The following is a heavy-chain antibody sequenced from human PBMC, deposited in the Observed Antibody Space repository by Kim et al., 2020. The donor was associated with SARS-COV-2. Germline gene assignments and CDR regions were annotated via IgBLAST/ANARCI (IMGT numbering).Heavy chain of an antibody. CDR3: ARTVLTPSGGMDV. D-gene: IGHD1-26*01. J-gene: IGHJ6*02. CDR1: GGSISSSSYY. V-gene: IGHV4-39*07. CDR2: IYYSGST. Sequence: SETLSLTCTVSGGSISSSSYYWGWIRQPPGKGLEWIGSIYYSGSTYYNPSLKSRVTISVDTSKNQFSLKLSSVTAADTAVYYCARTVLTPSGGMDVWGQGTTVTVSS.